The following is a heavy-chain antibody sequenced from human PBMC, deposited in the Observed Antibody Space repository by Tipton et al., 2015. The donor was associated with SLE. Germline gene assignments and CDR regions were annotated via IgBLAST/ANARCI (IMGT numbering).Heavy chain of an antibody. D-gene: IGHD4-17*01. V-gene: IGHV4-59*12. CDR2: IYYTGTT. J-gene: IGHJ5*02. Sequence: TLSLTCSVTDGSITSYYWSWIRQPPGKGLEWIGHIYYTGTTYYNPSLKSRLTLSMDTSKNQFSLKVTSVTAADTAVYYCARERITTMTTGWFDPWGQGSLVTVSS. CDR3: ARERITTMTTGWFDP. CDR1: DGSITSYY.